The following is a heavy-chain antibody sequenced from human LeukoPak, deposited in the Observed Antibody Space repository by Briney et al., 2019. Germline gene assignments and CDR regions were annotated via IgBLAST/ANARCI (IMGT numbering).Heavy chain of an antibody. J-gene: IGHJ4*02. CDR2: IYYGGST. D-gene: IGHD5-18*01. Sequence: SETLSLTCTVSGGSISSYYWSWIRQPPGKGLEWIGYIYYGGSTNYNPSLKSRVTISVDTSKNQFSLKLSSVTAADTAVYYCARSNSYGIFDYWGQGTLVTVSS. V-gene: IGHV4-59*01. CDR3: ARSNSYGIFDY. CDR1: GGSISSYY.